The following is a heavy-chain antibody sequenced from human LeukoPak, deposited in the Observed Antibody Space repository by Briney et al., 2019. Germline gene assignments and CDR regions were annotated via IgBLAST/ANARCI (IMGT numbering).Heavy chain of an antibody. CDR2: IRYDGSNE. CDR3: AKDGWACSGGNCYFAY. CDR1: GFTFSRNG. J-gene: IGHJ4*02. V-gene: IGHV3-30*02. D-gene: IGHD2-15*01. Sequence: GGSLRLSCAPSGFTFSRNGMHWVRQAPGGGVGWVAVIRYDGSNEYYADSVKGRFSISRDNSQSTLYLQMNSLRAEDTAVYYCAKDGWACSGGNCYFAYWGQGTLVTVSS.